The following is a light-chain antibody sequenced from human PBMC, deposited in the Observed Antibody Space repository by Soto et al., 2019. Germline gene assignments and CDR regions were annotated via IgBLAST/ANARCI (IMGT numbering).Light chain of an antibody. CDR2: DVS. V-gene: IGLV2-14*01. Sequence: QSALTQPASVSGSPGQSITISCTGTSSDVGGYNYVSWYQQHPGKAPKLMIYDVSNRPSGVSNRFSGSKSGNTASLTISGLQAEDEAEDYCSSYTSSSTLLVFGTGTKLTVL. J-gene: IGLJ1*01. CDR3: SSYTSSSTLLV. CDR1: SSDVGGYNY.